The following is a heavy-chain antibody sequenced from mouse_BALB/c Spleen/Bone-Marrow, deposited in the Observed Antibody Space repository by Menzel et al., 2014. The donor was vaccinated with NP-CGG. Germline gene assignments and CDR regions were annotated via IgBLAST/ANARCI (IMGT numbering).Heavy chain of an antibody. CDR2: IYPGNVNT. J-gene: IGHJ4*01. V-gene: IGHV1S56*01. Sequence: QVQLQQPGPELVKPGASVRISCKASGYTFTSYYIHWLKQRPGQGLEWIGWIYPGNVNTKYNEKFKGKATLTADKSSGTAYVQLSSLTSEDSAVYFCARSFYGRSMDYWGQGTSVTVSS. CDR3: ARSFYGRSMDY. CDR1: GYTFTSYY. D-gene: IGHD1-1*01.